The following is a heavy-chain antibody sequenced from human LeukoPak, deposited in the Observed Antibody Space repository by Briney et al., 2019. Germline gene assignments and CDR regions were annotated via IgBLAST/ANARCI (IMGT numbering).Heavy chain of an antibody. V-gene: IGHV1-2*02. D-gene: IGHD5-24*01. J-gene: IGHJ4*02. CDR1: GYTFTGHY. CDR3: ARGGVDGRDGYNCGY. CDR2: INPNSGGT. Sequence: ASVKVSCKASGYTFTGHYMHWVRQAPGQGLEWMGWINPNSGGTNYAQKFQGRVTMTRDTSISTAYMELSRLRSDDTAVYYCARGGVDGRDGYNCGYWGQGTLVTVSS.